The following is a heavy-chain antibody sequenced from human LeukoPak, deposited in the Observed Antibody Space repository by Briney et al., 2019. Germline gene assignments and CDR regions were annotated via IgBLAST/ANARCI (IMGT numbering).Heavy chain of an antibody. CDR3: ARHGVLRYFDWLLPDYYYGMDV. CDR1: GYSFTSYW. Sequence: GESLKISCKGSGYSFTSYWIGWVRQMPGKGLEWMGIIYPGDSDTRYSPSFQGQVTISADKSISTAYLQWSSLKASDTAMYYCARHGVLRYFDWLLPDYYYGMDVWGQGTTVTVSS. CDR2: IYPGDSDT. V-gene: IGHV5-51*01. D-gene: IGHD3-9*01. J-gene: IGHJ6*02.